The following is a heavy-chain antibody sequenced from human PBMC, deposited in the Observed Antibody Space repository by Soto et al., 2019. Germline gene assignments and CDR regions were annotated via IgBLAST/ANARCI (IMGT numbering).Heavy chain of an antibody. CDR3: ARDHKEAFDI. J-gene: IGHJ3*02. V-gene: IGHV4-59*01. Sequence: SETLSLTCALYGGSISSYFLNWIRQAPGKGLEWIGYMYFNESTNYNPSLKSRVTISLDTSKSLFSLKLNSVTAADTAVYYCARDHKEAFDIWGQGTLVTGS. CDR2: MYFNEST. CDR1: GGSISSYF.